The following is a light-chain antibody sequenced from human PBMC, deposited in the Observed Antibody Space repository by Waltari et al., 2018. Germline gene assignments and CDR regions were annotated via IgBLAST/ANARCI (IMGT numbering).Light chain of an antibody. J-gene: IGKJ2*03. CDR2: AAS. V-gene: IGKV1-17*01. CDR3: LQYNSHPYS. Sequence: DIQMTQSPSSLSASTGDTVTITCRASQGISTYLNWYQQKPGKTPKRLIYAASSLESGVPSRFSGSGSGTDFTLTISSLQPEDFATYYCLQYNSHPYSFGQGTQVEIK. CDR1: QGISTY.